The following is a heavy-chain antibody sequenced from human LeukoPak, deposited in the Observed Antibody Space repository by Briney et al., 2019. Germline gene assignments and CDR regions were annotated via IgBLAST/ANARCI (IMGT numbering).Heavy chain of an antibody. V-gene: IGHV4-59*02. CDR1: GGYVSSYY. D-gene: IGHD6-6*01. CDR2: IYYTGTT. CDR3: ATGSRSSTSDAFDV. J-gene: IGHJ3*01. Sequence: PSETLSLTCTVSGGYVSSYYWTRFRQPPLKGLEWIGFIYYTGTTDSNPSLKGRVTMSVDTSTNQFSLELSSVTAADTAVYYCATGSRSSTSDAFDVWGQGTMVTVSS.